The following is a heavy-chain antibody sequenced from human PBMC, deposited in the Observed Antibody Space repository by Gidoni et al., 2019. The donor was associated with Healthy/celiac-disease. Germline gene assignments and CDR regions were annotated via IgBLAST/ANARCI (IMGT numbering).Heavy chain of an antibody. CDR2: ISSSWST. J-gene: IGHJ4*02. CDR1: GCSISSSSYY. CDR3: AKTRQYCSGGSCYSEGFDY. V-gene: IGHV4-39*01. Sequence: QLQLQESGPGLVKPSETLSLTCTVSGCSISSSSYYWCWVRQPPGKGLEWIGSISSSWSTYYNPSLKSRVTISVDTSNNQFSRKLSSVTAADTAVYYCAKTRQYCSGGSCYSEGFDYWGQGTLVTVSS. D-gene: IGHD2-15*01.